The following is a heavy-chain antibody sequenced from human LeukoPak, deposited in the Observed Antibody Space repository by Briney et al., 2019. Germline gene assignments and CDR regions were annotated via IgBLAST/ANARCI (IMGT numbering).Heavy chain of an antibody. J-gene: IGHJ3*01. CDR2: ISYDGSNK. CDR3: AKGRTEYAYTSDALDV. Sequence: GGSLRLSCAASGFSFSNYAMHWVRQAPGKGLEWVAVISYDGSNKYYADSVKGRFTISRDNSKNALYLQMNSLRAEDTAVYYCAKGRTEYAYTSDALDVWGHGTMITVSS. CDR1: GFSFSNYA. D-gene: IGHD2-2*02. V-gene: IGHV3-30*04.